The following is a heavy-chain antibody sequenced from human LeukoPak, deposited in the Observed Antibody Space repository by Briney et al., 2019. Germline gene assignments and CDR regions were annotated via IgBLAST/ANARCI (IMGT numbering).Heavy chain of an antibody. CDR3: ANQMVRGVIILYNWFDP. J-gene: IGHJ5*02. Sequence: PGGSLRLSCAASGFTFSSYAMSWVRQAPGKGLEWVSAISGSGGSTYYADSVKGRFTISRDNSKNTLYLQMNSLRAEDTAVYYCANQMVRGVIILYNWFDPWGQGTLVTVSS. CDR1: GFTFSSYA. V-gene: IGHV3-23*01. CDR2: ISGSGGST. D-gene: IGHD3-10*01.